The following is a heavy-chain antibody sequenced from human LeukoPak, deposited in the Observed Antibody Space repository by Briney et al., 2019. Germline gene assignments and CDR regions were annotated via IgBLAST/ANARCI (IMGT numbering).Heavy chain of an antibody. J-gene: IGHJ4*02. D-gene: IGHD1-20*01. V-gene: IGHV4-4*09. CDR3: ARQAQGITGPLFDY. Sequence: PSETLSLTCTVSGGSISRYYWSWIRQPPGKGLEWIGYIYTSGSTNYNPSLKSRVTISVDTSKNQFSLKLSSMTAADTAVYYCARQAQGITGPLFDYWGQGTLVTVSS. CDR2: IYTSGST. CDR1: GGSISRYY.